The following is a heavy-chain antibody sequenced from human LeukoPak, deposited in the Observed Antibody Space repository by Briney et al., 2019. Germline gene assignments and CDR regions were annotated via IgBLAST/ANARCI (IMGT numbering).Heavy chain of an antibody. V-gene: IGHV3-9*01. CDR3: ARVFRGGRRYRSYYHHHIDV. CDR1: GFTFGDYA. D-gene: IGHD3-10*01. J-gene: IGHJ6*03. CDR2: ISWNGGSI. Sequence: GGSLRLSCAASGFTFGDYALHWVRQTPGKGLEWVSGISWNGGSIGYAYSVKGRFIISVDNAKNSLYLLMNSLRAEDTAVYYCARVFRGGRRYRSYYHHHIDVWGKGTTVTVSS.